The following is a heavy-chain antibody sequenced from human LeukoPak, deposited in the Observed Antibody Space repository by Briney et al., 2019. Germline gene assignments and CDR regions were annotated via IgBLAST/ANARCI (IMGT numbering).Heavy chain of an antibody. V-gene: IGHV4-4*07. Sequence: SETLSLTCTVSGGSISSYYWSWIRQPAGKGLEWIGRISPSGSTNYNPSLKSRVTISVDTSKNQFSLELTSVTAADTAVYYCARELGSDYGGYSPWGQGTLVTVSS. CDR2: ISPSGST. D-gene: IGHD4-23*01. CDR3: ARELGSDYGGYSP. CDR1: GGSISSYY. J-gene: IGHJ5*02.